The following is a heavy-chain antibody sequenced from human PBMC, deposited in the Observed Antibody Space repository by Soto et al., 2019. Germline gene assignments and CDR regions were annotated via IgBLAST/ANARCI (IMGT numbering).Heavy chain of an antibody. CDR3: ARESEDLTSNFDY. CDR2: ISSTTNYI. Sequence: LRLSCAASGFTFSRYSMNWVRQAPGKGLEWVSSISSTTNYIYYADSMKGRFTVSRDNAKNSVYLDTNSLSAEDTAVYYCARESEDLTSNFDYWGQGTLVTVSS. V-gene: IGHV3-21*01. CDR1: GFTFSRYS. J-gene: IGHJ4*02.